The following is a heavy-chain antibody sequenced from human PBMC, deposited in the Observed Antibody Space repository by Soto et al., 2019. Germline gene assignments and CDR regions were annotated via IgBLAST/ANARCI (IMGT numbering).Heavy chain of an antibody. CDR3: ASRRFSVEYYDILTGYPSAEYFQH. CDR1: GGTFSSYA. D-gene: IGHD3-9*01. CDR2: IIPIFGTA. V-gene: IGHV1-69*06. Sequence: QVQLVQSGAEVKKPGSSVKVSCKASGGTFSSYAISWVRQSPGQGLEWMGVIIPIFGTANYAQKFQGRVTITADKSTSTAYMELSSLRSEDTAVYYCASRRFSVEYYDILTGYPSAEYFQHWGQGTLVTVSS. J-gene: IGHJ1*01.